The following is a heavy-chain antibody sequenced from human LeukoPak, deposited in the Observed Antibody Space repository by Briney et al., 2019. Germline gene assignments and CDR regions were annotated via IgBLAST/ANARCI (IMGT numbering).Heavy chain of an antibody. D-gene: IGHD3-22*01. J-gene: IGHJ3*02. V-gene: IGHV2-5*01. Sequence: SGPTLVNPTQTLTLTCTLSGFSLSTSGVGVGWIRQPPGKALEWLALIYWNDDKRYSPSLKSRLTITKDTSKNQVVLTMTNMDPVDTATYYCAHNALIVVHWGGAFDIWGQGTMVTVSS. CDR1: GFSLSTSGVG. CDR2: IYWNDDK. CDR3: AHNALIVVHWGGAFDI.